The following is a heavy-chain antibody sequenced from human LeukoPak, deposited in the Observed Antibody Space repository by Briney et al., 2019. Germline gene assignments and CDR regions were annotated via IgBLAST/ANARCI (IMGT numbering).Heavy chain of an antibody. V-gene: IGHV4-39*01. D-gene: IGHD2-15*01. Sequence: PSETLSLTCTVSGGSISSSSYYWGWIRQPPGKGLEWIGSIYYSGSTYYNPSLKSRVTISVDTSKNQLSLKLSSVTAADTAVYYCARHDYSVGDFDYWGQGTLVTVSS. CDR2: IYYSGST. CDR1: GGSISSSSYY. J-gene: IGHJ4*02. CDR3: ARHDYSVGDFDY.